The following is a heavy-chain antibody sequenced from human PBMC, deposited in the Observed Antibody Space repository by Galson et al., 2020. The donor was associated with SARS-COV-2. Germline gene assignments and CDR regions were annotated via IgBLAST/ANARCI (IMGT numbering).Heavy chain of an antibody. D-gene: IGHD3-16*01. CDR1: GYTFTSYG. CDR2: LSPYNGKT. J-gene: IGHJ4*02. Sequence: GESLKISCKTSGYTFTSYGISWVRQAPGQGLEWMGWLSPYNGKTNYAQKFQGRVTMTTDTSTSTAYMELRSLRSDDTAVYYCLSRGELGDLGFADYWGQGTLVTVSS. V-gene: IGHV1-18*01. CDR3: LSRGELGDLGFADY.